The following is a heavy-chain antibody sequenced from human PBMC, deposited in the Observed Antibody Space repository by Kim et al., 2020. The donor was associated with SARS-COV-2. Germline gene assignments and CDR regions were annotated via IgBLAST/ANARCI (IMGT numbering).Heavy chain of an antibody. CDR3: ARGAPGH. Sequence: SGRNNYNPSLKSRVGMSVDTSKNQFSLKLSSVTAADTAVYYCARGAPGHWGQGTLVTVSS. J-gene: IGHJ1*01. V-gene: IGHV4-34*01. CDR2: SGRN.